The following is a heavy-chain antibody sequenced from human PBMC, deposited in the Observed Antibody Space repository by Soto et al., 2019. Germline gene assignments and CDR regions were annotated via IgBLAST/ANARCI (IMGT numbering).Heavy chain of an antibody. CDR3: ARDGYCGYDLYYYYGMGV. CDR1: GFTFSSYA. V-gene: IGHV3-30-3*01. Sequence: QVQLVESGGGVVQPGRSLRLSCAASGFTFSSYAMHWVRQAPGKWLEWVAVISYDGSNKYYADSVKGRFTISRDNSQNTLYLELNILGAEDTAVYYCARDGYCGYDLYYYYGMGVLGQGTTVTGSS. D-gene: IGHD5-12*01. CDR2: ISYDGSNK. J-gene: IGHJ6*02.